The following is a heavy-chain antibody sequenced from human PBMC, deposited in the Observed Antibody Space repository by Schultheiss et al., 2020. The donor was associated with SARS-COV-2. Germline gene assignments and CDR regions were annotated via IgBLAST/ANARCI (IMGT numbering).Heavy chain of an antibody. CDR1: GFTFSSYG. CDR2: ISYDGSNK. Sequence: GGSLRLSCAASGFTFSSYGMHWVRQAPGKGLEWVAVISYDGSNKYYADSVKGRFTISRDNSKNTLYLQMNSLRAEDTALYYCAKGEGNWHLPHAFDIWGQGTTVTVSS. CDR3: AKGEGNWHLPHAFDI. V-gene: IGHV3-30*18. D-gene: IGHD1-20*01. J-gene: IGHJ3*02.